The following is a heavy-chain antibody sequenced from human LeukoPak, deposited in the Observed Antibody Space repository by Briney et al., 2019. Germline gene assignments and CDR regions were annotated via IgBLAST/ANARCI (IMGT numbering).Heavy chain of an antibody. CDR3: ARVGIPNNIVVVPAARRVYYFYGMDV. Sequence: HPWGSLRLSCAAAGFTFSSSGMHWVRQAPGKGLEWVAVIWYDGSREYYADSVKGRFTISRDNSRNTLYLQMDSLRGEDSAVYYCARVGIPNNIVVVPAARRVYYFYGMDVWGQGTTVTVSS. CDR2: IWYDGSRE. D-gene: IGHD2-2*01. V-gene: IGHV3-33*01. J-gene: IGHJ6*02. CDR1: GFTFSSSG.